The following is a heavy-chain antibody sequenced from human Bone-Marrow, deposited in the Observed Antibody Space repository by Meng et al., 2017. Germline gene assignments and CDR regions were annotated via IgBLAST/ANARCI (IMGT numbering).Heavy chain of an antibody. CDR3: ARGRTVVTPAFDY. V-gene: IGHV3-20*04. CDR2: ISWNGGST. Sequence: GGSLRLSCAASGFTFDAYGMSWVRQAPGKGLEWVSGISWNGGSTGYADSVKGRFTIYRDNAKTTLYLKMNSLRAEATALYYCARGRTVVTPAFDYWGQGTLVTVSS. J-gene: IGHJ4*02. CDR1: GFTFDAYG. D-gene: IGHD4-23*01.